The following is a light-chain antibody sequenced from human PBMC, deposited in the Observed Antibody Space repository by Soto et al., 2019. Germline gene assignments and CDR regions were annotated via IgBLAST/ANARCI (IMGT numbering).Light chain of an antibody. V-gene: IGLV1-47*01. CDR2: RNN. Sequence: QSVLTQPPSASGTPGQRVTISCSGSSSNIGSNYVYWYQQLPGTAPKLLIYRNNQRPSGVPDRFSGSKAGTSASLAISGLRSEDEADYYCAAWYDRLSGSNYVFGTGTKLTVL. CDR3: AAWYDRLSGSNYV. J-gene: IGLJ1*01. CDR1: SSNIGSNY.